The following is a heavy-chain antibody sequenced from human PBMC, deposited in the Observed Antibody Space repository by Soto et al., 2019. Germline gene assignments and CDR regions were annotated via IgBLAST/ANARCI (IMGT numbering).Heavy chain of an antibody. CDR1: GVTFDDYA. J-gene: IGHJ3*02. CDR2: ISWNSGSI. CDR3: AKAREAAAVVINAFDI. D-gene: IGHD6-13*01. V-gene: IGHV3-9*01. Sequence: GGSLRLSCAASGVTFDDYAMHWVRQAPGKGLEWVSGISWNSGSIGYADSVKGRFTISRDNAKNSLYLQMNSLRAEDTALYYCAKAREAAAVVINAFDIWGQGTRVTVSS.